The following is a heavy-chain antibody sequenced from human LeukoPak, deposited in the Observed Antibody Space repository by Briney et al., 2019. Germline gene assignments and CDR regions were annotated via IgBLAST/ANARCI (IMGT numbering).Heavy chain of an antibody. Sequence: ASVKVSCKASNYTFIRYGITWVRQAPGQGLEWLAWISPYNGNTNYAQKLQGRVTMTTDTSTSTAYMELRSLRSDDTAVYYCAREELKMGATAYWGQGTLVTVSS. CDR1: NYTFIRYG. CDR2: ISPYNGNT. V-gene: IGHV1-18*01. J-gene: IGHJ4*02. CDR3: AREELKMGATAY. D-gene: IGHD1-26*01.